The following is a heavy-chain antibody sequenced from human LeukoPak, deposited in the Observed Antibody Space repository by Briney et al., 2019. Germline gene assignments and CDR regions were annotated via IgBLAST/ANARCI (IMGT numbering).Heavy chain of an antibody. V-gene: IGHV1-2*02. J-gene: IGHJ5*02. CDR2: INPNSGGT. D-gene: IGHD1-14*01. CDR1: GYTFTGYY. CDR3: ARAPRTHNWFDP. Sequence: RASVKVSCKASGYTFTGYYMHWVRQAPGQGLEWMGWINPNSGGTNYAQKFQGRVTMTRDMSTSTVYMELSSLRSEDTAVYYCARAPRTHNWFDPWGQGTLVTVSS.